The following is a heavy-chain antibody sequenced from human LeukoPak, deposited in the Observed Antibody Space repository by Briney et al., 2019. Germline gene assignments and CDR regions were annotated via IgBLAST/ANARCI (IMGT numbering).Heavy chain of an antibody. CDR1: GYTFSDYF. CDR2: IDPKKGDT. V-gene: IGHV1-2*02. CDR3: ARGYEYGWFDP. Sequence: ASVKVSCRSSGYTFSDYFVHWVRQAPGQELEWMGWIDPKKGDTTYAQSFQGRVTMTRDTSISATYMELNSLRSDDTAVYYCARGYEYGWFDPWGQGTLVTVSS. D-gene: IGHD3-16*01. J-gene: IGHJ5*02.